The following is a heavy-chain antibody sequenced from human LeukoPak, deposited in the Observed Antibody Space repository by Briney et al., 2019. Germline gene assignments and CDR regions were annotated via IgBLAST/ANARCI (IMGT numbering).Heavy chain of an antibody. D-gene: IGHD3-9*01. CDR2: ISAYNGNT. CDR3: AREKRYSDWLPPLYYYYYMDV. Sequence: ASVKVSCKASGYTFTSYGISWVRQAPGQGLEGMGWISAYNGNTNYAQKLQGGVTMTTDTSTSTAYMKLRSLRSDDTAVYYCAREKRYSDWLPPLYYYYYMDVWGKGTTVTVSS. V-gene: IGHV1-18*01. J-gene: IGHJ6*03. CDR1: GYTFTSYG.